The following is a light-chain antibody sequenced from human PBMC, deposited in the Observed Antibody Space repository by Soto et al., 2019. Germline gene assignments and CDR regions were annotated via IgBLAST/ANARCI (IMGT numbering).Light chain of an antibody. J-gene: IGLJ1*01. Sequence: QSALTQPASGSGSPGQSITISCTGTSSDVGGYNYVCWFQQHPGKDPQLMIYVVSNRPSGVSHRFSGSKAGNTASLTISGLQAEDDAEYYCSSYTSSTTEVFGTGTKVTVL. V-gene: IGLV2-14*03. CDR3: SSYTSSTTEV. CDR2: VVS. CDR1: SSDVGGYNY.